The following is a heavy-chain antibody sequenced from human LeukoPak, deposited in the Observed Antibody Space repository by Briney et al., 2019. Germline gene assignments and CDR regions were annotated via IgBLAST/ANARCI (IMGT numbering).Heavy chain of an antibody. CDR2: IGTAGEI. CDR1: GFTFSSYD. Sequence: PGGSLRLSCAASGFTFSSYDIHWVRQATGKGLEWVSGIGTAGEIYYPGSVKGRFTISRENAKNSLYLQMNSLRAEDTAVYYCARDHYDFWSGYHDAFDIWGQGTMVTVSS. D-gene: IGHD3-3*01. CDR3: ARDHYDFWSGYHDAFDI. J-gene: IGHJ3*02. V-gene: IGHV3-13*01.